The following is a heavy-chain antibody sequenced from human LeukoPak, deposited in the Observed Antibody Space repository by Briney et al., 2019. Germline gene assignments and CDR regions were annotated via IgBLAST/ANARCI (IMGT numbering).Heavy chain of an antibody. CDR2: LSSIWDPE. Sequence: TVKVPCESCGDIFSNFAICCVRQARGQALVCMVELSSIWDPEIYAQNLQGRVTITTDESTSPAYMQLSSLRSEDTAVYYCARDPGYCSGGSCSSAYFDYWGQGTLVTVSS. CDR1: GDIFSNFA. CDR3: ARDPGYCSGGSCSSAYFDY. V-gene: IGHV1-69*05. D-gene: IGHD2-15*01. J-gene: IGHJ4*02.